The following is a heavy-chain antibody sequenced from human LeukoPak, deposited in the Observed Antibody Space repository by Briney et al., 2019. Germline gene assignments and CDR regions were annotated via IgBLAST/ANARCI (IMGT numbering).Heavy chain of an antibody. CDR2: IYYSGST. CDR1: GGSISSSSYY. Sequence: SETLFLTCTVSGGSISSSSYYWGWIRQPPGKGLEWIGSIYYSGSTYYNPSLKSRVTISVDTSKNQFSLKLSSVTAADTAVYYCYEFLEWLLRDSWGQGTLVTVSS. D-gene: IGHD3-3*01. J-gene: IGHJ4*02. V-gene: IGHV4-39*07. CDR3: YEFLEWLLRDS.